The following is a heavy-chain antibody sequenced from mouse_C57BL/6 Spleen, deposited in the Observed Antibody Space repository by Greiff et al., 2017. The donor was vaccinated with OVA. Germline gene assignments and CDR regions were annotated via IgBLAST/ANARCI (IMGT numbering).Heavy chain of an antibody. V-gene: IGHV1-64*01. CDR2: IHPNSGST. CDR1: GYTFTSYW. Sequence: VQLQQPGAELVKPGASVKLSCKASGYTFTSYWMHWVKQRPGQGLEWIGMIHPNSGSTNYNEKFKSKATLTVDKSSSTAYMQLSSLTSEDSAVYYCAREGFITTVVDSYYFDYWGQGTTLTVSS. D-gene: IGHD1-1*01. CDR3: AREGFITTVVDSYYFDY. J-gene: IGHJ2*01.